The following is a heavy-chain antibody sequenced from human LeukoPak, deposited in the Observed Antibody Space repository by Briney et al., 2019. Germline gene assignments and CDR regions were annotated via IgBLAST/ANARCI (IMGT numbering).Heavy chain of an antibody. CDR1: GFTFSSYS. CDR2: ISSSSSYI. V-gene: IGHV3-21*01. D-gene: IGHD3-3*01. CDR3: ARRADYDFWSGYSDY. Sequence: GGSLTLSCAAPGFTFSSYSMNWVRQAPGKGLEWVSSISSSSSYIYYPDSVKGRFTISRDNAKNSLYLQMNSLRAEDTAVYYCARRADYDFWSGYSDYWGQGTLVTVSS. J-gene: IGHJ4*02.